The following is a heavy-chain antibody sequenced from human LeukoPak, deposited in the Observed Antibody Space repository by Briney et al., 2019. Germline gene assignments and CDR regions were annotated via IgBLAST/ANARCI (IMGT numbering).Heavy chain of an antibody. CDR2: ISGSRGST. D-gene: IGHD3-10*02. CDR1: GFTFSSYA. Sequence: GGSLRLSCAASGFTFSSYAMSWVRQAPGKGLEWVSAISGSRGSTYYADSVKGRFNISRDNSKNTLYLQMNSLRAEDTAVYYCAKMVGGYPSLPPYFDYWGQGTLVTVSS. V-gene: IGHV3-23*01. CDR3: AKMVGGYPSLPPYFDY. J-gene: IGHJ4*02.